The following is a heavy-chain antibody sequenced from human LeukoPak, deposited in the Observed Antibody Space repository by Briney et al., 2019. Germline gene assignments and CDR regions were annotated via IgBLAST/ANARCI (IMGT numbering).Heavy chain of an antibody. CDR3: AKDFSVYYCDSRVFDY. Sequence: GGSLRLSCAASGFTFSSYGMHWVRQAPGKGLEWVAFIRYDGSNKYYADSVKGRFTISRDNSKNTLYLQMNSLRTEDTAVYYCAKDFSVYYCDSRVFDYWGQGTLVTVFS. CDR1: GFTFSSYG. D-gene: IGHD3-22*01. V-gene: IGHV3-30*02. CDR2: IRYDGSNK. J-gene: IGHJ4*02.